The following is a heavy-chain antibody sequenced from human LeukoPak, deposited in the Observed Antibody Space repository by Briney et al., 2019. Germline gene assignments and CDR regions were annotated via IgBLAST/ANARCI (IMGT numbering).Heavy chain of an antibody. CDR2: IYYSGST. V-gene: IGHV4-39*01. CDR1: GDSISGSSYY. Sequence: SETLSLTCTVSGDSISGSSYYWGWIRQAPGMGLEWIGNIYYSGSTYYNPSLKSRVTISVDMSKSQFSLRLSSVTAADTAVYYCARLRTRSTWLYPWGQGTLVTVSS. J-gene: IGHJ5*02. CDR3: ARLRTRSTWLYP. D-gene: IGHD1-14*01.